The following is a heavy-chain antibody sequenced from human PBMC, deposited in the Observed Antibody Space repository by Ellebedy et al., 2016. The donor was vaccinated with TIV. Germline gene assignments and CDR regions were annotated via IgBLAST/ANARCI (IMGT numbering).Heavy chain of an antibody. CDR3: AKDMGAAAGTGFWFDP. D-gene: IGHD6-13*01. Sequence: PGGSLRLSCAASGFTFDDYAMHWVRQAPGKGLEWVSRISWNSDRIDYADSVKGRFTISRDNAKKSLYLQMSSLRAEDMALYFCAKDMGAAAGTGFWFDPWGRGTQVTVSS. CDR2: ISWNSDRI. V-gene: IGHV3-9*03. CDR1: GFTFDDYA. J-gene: IGHJ5*02.